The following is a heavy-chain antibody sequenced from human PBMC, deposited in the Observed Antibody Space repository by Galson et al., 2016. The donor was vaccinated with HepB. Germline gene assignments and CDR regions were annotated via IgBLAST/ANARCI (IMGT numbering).Heavy chain of an antibody. CDR2: IAYDGNDK. CDR3: AKDGSSSLRFLDLGRRKNYGMEV. Sequence: SLRLSCATSGFNFRAYDMHWVRQTPGKGLEWVAIIAYDGNDKSYGNSVKGRFTVSRDNSRNTLYLQMNSLRAEDTAVYYCAKDGSSSLRFLDLGRRKNYGMEVWGQGTTVTVSS. CDR1: GFNFRAYD. D-gene: IGHD3-3*01. J-gene: IGHJ6*02. V-gene: IGHV3-30*18.